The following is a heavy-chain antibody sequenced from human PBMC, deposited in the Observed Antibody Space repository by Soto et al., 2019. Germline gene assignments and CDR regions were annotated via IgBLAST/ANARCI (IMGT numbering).Heavy chain of an antibody. CDR1: GGTFSSYA. J-gene: IGHJ6*02. V-gene: IGHV1-69*06. Sequence: SSVKVSCKASGGTFSSYAISWVRQAPGQGLEWMGGIIPIFGTANYAQKFQGRVTITADKSTSTAYMELSSLRSEDTAVYYCARDLRRRLRSYGSGSYPPMTYGMDVSAPRYTV. D-gene: IGHD3-10*01. CDR2: IIPIFGTA. CDR3: ARDLRRRLRSYGSGSYPPMTYGMDV.